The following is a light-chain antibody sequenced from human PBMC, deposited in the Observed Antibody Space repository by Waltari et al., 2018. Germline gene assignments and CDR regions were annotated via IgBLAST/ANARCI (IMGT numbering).Light chain of an antibody. CDR3: QLTYKTPQT. CDR1: ETITKY. J-gene: IGKJ1*01. V-gene: IGKV1-39*01. CDR2: AVF. Sequence: DIQLTQSPSSLSASVGDRVTITCRASETITKYLNWYHQQPGKAPKILIYAVFSLHSGGSTKISGGGSWTDVTLTIKSLLPEEFGTFYCQLTYKTPQTFGQGTKVEV.